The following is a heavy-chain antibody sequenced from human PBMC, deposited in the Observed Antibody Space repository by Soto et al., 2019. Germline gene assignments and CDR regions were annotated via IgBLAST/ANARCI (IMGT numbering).Heavy chain of an antibody. CDR2: IYHSGST. V-gene: IGHV4-4*02. D-gene: IGHD6-19*01. CDR1: GGTISSSNW. J-gene: IGHJ4*02. CDR3: ARVWSSEVAGNFDY. Sequence: PSETLSVTWAVSGGTISSSNWWSWVRQPPGKGLEWIGEIYHSGSTNYNPSLKSRVTISVDKSKNQFSLKLSSVTAADTAVYYCARVWSSEVAGNFDYWGQGTLVTAPQ.